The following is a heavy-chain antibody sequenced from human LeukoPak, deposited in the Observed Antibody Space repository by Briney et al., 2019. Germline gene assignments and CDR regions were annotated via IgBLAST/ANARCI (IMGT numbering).Heavy chain of an antibody. J-gene: IGHJ4*02. CDR2: INGSGNYT. CDR1: GFAFSSYA. Sequence: GGSLRLSCVTSGFAFSSYAMSWVRQAPGKGLEWVSTINGSGNYTYDADSVKGRFTTSRDNSKNTVYLQMNNLRVEDTAVYYCARAFANTWFSFDYWGQGIVVTVSS. CDR3: ARAFANTWFSFDY. D-gene: IGHD3-9*01. V-gene: IGHV3-23*01.